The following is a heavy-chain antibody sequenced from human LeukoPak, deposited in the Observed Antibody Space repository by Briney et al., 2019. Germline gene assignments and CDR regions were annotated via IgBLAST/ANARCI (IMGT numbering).Heavy chain of an antibody. CDR3: TKDPNGDYIGAVDP. D-gene: IGHD4-17*01. CDR1: GFSFSSFA. J-gene: IGHJ5*02. V-gene: IGHV3-23*01. Sequence: PPGGSLRLSCAASGFSFSSFAMTWVRQSPGKGLEWVSSITGGHYSTYNTDSVKGRFTISRDNSKNTLYLQMNSLRADDTAIYYCTKDPNGDYIGAVDPWGQGTPVTVSS. CDR2: ITGGHYST.